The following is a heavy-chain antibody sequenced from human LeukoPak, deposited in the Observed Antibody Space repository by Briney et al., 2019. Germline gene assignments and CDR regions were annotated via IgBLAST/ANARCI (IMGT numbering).Heavy chain of an antibody. J-gene: IGHJ5*02. CDR1: GGSISSYY. CDR2: IYYSGSN. D-gene: IGHD2-15*01. CDR3: ARGEGVGFDP. V-gene: IGHV4-59*01. Sequence: SETLSLTCTVSGGSISSYYWSWIRQPPGKGLEWIGYIYYSGSNNYNPSLKSRVNISVETAQNQFSRNLSTLTGADTAEYYCARGEGVGFDPWGQGTLVTVSS.